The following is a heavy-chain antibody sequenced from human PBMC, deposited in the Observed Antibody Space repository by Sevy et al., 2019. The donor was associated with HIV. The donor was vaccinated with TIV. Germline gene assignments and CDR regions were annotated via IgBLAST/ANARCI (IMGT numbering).Heavy chain of an antibody. V-gene: IGHV5-51*01. CDR2: IYPDDSDT. J-gene: IGHJ4*02. D-gene: IGHD2-21*01. CDR1: GYSFTSHW. CDR3: GTSRLGYCGGCCYFIY. Sequence: GESLKISCKGSGYSFTSHWIGWVRHMPGKGLEWMGIIYPDDSDTRYSPSFQGQVSFSADKYISTAYLQWSSLKASDTAMYYCGTSRLGYCGGCCYFIYWGQGTLVTVSS.